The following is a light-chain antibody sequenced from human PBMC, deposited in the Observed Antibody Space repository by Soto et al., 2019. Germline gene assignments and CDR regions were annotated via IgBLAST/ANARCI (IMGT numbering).Light chain of an antibody. CDR2: WAS. J-gene: IGKJ4*01. CDR1: QSVLYRSNNKNY. V-gene: IGKV4-1*01. CDR3: LHHNSYPLLT. Sequence: DIVMTQSPDSLAVSLGERATINCKSRQSVLYRSNNKNYLAWYQQKPGQPPKLLIYWASTRESGVPDRFSGSGSGTEFTLTISSLQPEDFATYYCLHHNSYPLLTFGGGTKVEIK.